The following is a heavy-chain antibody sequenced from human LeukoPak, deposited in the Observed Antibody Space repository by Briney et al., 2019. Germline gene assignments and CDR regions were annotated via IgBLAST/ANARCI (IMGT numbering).Heavy chain of an antibody. CDR2: INPSGGST. D-gene: IGHD3-3*01. CDR1: GYTFTSYY. J-gene: IGHJ4*02. V-gene: IGHV1-46*01. CDR3: ARTPTEGYYDFWSGYYPFDY. Sequence: AASVKVSCKASGYTFTSYYMHWVRQAPGQGLEWMGIINPSGGSTSYAQKFQGRVTMTRDMSTSTVYMELSSLRSEDTAVYYCARTPTEGYYDFWSGYYPFDYWGQGTLVTVSS.